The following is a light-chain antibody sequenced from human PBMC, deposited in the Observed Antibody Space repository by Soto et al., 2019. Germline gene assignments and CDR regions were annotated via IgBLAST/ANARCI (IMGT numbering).Light chain of an antibody. J-gene: IGKJ5*01. CDR3: QHYDHLPIT. V-gene: IGKV1-33*01. Sequence: DIQMPQSPSSLSASVGARVTITCQASQDITNYLNWYQQKPGKAPRLLFYDASSLETGVPSRFSGSGSGTDFTFTISSLQPEDIATYYCQHYDHLPITFGQGTRLEIK. CDR2: DAS. CDR1: QDITNY.